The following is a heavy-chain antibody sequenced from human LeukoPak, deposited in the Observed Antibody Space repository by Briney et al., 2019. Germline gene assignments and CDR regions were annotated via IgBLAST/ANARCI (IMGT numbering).Heavy chain of an antibody. CDR1: GFTFDDYA. J-gene: IGHJ4*02. CDR2: ISWNSGSI. V-gene: IGHV3-9*03. CDR3: AKDQGIAAAGSFDY. D-gene: IGHD6-13*01. Sequence: GRSLRLSCAASGFTFDDYAMHWVRQAPGKGLEWVPGISWNSGSIGYADSVKGRFTISRDNAKNSLYLQMNSLRAEDMALYYCAKDQGIAAAGSFDYWSQGTLVTVSS.